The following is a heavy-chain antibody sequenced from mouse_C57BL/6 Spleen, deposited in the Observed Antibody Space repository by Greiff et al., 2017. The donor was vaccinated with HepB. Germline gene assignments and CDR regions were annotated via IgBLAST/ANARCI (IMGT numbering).Heavy chain of an antibody. Sequence: EVKLQESGEGLVKPGGSLKLSCAASGFTFSSYAMSWVRQTPEKRLEWVAYISSGGDYIYYADTVKGRFTISRDNARNTLYLQMSSLKSEDTAMYYCTRDRGLGRYFDVWGTGTTVTVSS. J-gene: IGHJ1*03. V-gene: IGHV5-9-1*02. CDR3: TRDRGLGRYFDV. CDR2: ISSGGDYI. D-gene: IGHD4-1*01. CDR1: GFTFSSYA.